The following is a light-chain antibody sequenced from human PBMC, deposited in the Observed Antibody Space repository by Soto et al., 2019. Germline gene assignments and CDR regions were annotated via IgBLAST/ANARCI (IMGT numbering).Light chain of an antibody. CDR2: AAS. Sequence: DLQMTQSPSFLSASVGDRVTITCRASQSVSNYVNWYQQNPGQAPKLLIYAASTLQGGVPSRFSGSGSGTEFTLTINGLQPADFANYYCQQTYSSPVSTFGQGTKLEIK. J-gene: IGKJ2*01. CDR3: QQTYSSPVST. CDR1: QSVSNY. V-gene: IGKV1-39*01.